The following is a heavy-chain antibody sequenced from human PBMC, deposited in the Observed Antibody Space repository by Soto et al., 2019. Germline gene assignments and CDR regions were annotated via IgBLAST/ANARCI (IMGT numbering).Heavy chain of an antibody. D-gene: IGHD1-26*01. CDR3: AREVNGAVNFSYGMDV. J-gene: IGHJ6*02. Sequence: SETLSLTCAVSGGSISSSNWWSWVRQPPGKGLEWIGEIYHSGSTNYNPSLKSRVTISVDKSKHQFSLKLSSVTAADTAVYYCAREVNGAVNFSYGMDVWGQGTTVTVSS. CDR1: GGSISSSNW. V-gene: IGHV4-4*02. CDR2: IYHSGST.